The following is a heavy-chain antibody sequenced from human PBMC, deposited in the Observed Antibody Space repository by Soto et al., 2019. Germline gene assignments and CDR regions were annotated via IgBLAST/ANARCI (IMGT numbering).Heavy chain of an antibody. CDR2: TYHSGST. J-gene: IGHJ4*02. V-gene: IGHV4-30-2*01. CDR3: AGGIAARPLGY. Sequence: QLQLQESGSGLVKPSQTLSLTCAVSGGSISSGGYSWSWIRQPPGKGLPWIVYTYHSGSTYYNPSLKSRVTISVDRSKHQFSLKLSSVTTADTAVYYCAGGIAARPLGYWGQGTLVTVSS. D-gene: IGHD6-6*01. CDR1: GGSISSGGYS.